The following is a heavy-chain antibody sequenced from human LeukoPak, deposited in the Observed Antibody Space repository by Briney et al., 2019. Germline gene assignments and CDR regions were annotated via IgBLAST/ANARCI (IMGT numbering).Heavy chain of an antibody. Sequence: GGSLRLSCAASGFTFSDYAMHWVRQAPGKGLEWVAVISKDGSDKYYPGSVRGRFTISRDNSKNTIYLQMDSLRAEDTAIYYCARDYWWNYDYWGQGTLVTVTS. CDR3: ARDYWWNYDY. CDR1: GFTFSDYA. CDR2: ISKDGSDK. J-gene: IGHJ4*02. D-gene: IGHD1-7*01. V-gene: IGHV3-30-3*01.